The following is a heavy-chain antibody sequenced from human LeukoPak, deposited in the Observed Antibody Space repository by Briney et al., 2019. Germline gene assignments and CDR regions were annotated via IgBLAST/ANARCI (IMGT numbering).Heavy chain of an antibody. D-gene: IGHD2-8*02. J-gene: IGHJ4*02. CDR2: IYSGGST. CDR1: GFTVSSNY. CDR3: ARDYSSSLVALSY. V-gene: IGHV3-66*01. Sequence: GGSLRLSCAASGFTVSSNYMSWVRQAPGKGLEWVSVIYSGGSTYYADSVKGRFTISRDNSKNTLYLQMNSLRAEDTAVYYCARDYSSSLVALSYWGQGTLVTVSS.